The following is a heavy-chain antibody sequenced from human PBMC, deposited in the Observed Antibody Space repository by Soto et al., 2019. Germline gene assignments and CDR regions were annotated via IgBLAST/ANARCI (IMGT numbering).Heavy chain of an antibody. Sequence: SETLSLTRTVSGGSISIYYWSWIRQPPGKGLEWIGYIYYSGSTNYNPSLKSRVTISVDTSKNQFSLKLSSVTAADTAVYYCARRESNWFDPWGQGTLVTVSS. CDR2: IYYSGST. J-gene: IGHJ5*02. CDR3: ARRESNWFDP. V-gene: IGHV4-59*01. CDR1: GGSISIYY. D-gene: IGHD1-26*01.